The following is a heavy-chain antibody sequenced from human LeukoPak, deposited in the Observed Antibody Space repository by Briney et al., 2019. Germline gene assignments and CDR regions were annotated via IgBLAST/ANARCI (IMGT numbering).Heavy chain of an antibody. J-gene: IGHJ4*02. CDR3: ARDTRYCSGGGCYIGYYFDY. Sequence: GGSLRLSCAASGFSFSTYSMNWVRQAPGKGLEWVSYICSSGTTVYYADSVKGRFTISRDNAKNSLFLQMNSLRAEDTALYYCARDTRYCSGGGCYIGYYFDYWGQGTLVTVSS. V-gene: IGHV3-48*04. D-gene: IGHD2-15*01. CDR1: GFSFSTYS. CDR2: ICSSGTTV.